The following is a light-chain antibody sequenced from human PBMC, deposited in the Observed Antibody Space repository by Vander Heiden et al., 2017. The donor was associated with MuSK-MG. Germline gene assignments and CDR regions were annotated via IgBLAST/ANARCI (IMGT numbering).Light chain of an antibody. CDR2: AAS. V-gene: IGKV1-8*01. CDR3: QQYYSYPWT. CDR1: QGISSY. Sequence: ALPMTQSPSLLSASTGDRVTITCRASQGISSYLAWYQQKPGAAPKLLIYAASTLQSGVPSRFSGSGSGTDFTLTISCLQSEDFATYYCQQYYSYPWTFGQGTTVEIK. J-gene: IGKJ1*01.